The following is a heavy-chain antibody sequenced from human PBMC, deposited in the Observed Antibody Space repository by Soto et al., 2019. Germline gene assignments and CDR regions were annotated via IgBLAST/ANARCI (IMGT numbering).Heavy chain of an antibody. Sequence: QVQMVQSGTEVQKPGASVKVSCRTSGYTFTSYYVHWVRQAPGQGLEWMGIINPNGGSTGYAQKFQGRLTMTRDMSAGTVYMELSSLTSDDTAVYYCVRSGGAIRGSTYYFFYGMDVWGQGTTVTVSS. V-gene: IGHV1-46*01. J-gene: IGHJ6*02. CDR1: GYTFTSYY. CDR2: INPNGGST. CDR3: VRSGGAIRGSTYYFFYGMDV. D-gene: IGHD1-26*01.